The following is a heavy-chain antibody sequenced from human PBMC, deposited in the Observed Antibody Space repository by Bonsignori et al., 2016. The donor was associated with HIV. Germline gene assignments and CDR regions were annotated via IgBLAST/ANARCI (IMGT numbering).Heavy chain of an antibody. J-gene: IGHJ4*02. CDR2: IWRDVNKK. CDR3: AKGGGGGYDSVFDS. V-gene: IGHV3-30*02. D-gene: IGHD5-12*01. Sequence: QVQLVESGGGVVQPGGSLTLACAASGFTFSDYGMHWVRQAPGKGLEWVAMIWRDVNKKLYADSVKGRFTVSRDNSKNTLYLQLKSLGPEDTAVYYCAKGGGGGYDSVFDSWGQGT. CDR1: GFTFSDYG.